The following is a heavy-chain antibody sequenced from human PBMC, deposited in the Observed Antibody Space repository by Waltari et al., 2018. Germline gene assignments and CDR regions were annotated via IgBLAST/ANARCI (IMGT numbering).Heavy chain of an antibody. V-gene: IGHV1-8*01. CDR1: GYTFTSYD. Sequence: QVQLVQSGAEVKKPGASVKVSCKASGYTFTSYDINWVRQATGQGLEWMGWMNPNSRNPGYAQKFQGRVTMTRNTSISTAYMELSSLRSEDTAVYYCAAGEDYYDSSGYYGGNWFDPWGQGTLVTVSS. D-gene: IGHD3-22*01. CDR2: MNPNSRNP. CDR3: AAGEDYYDSSGYYGGNWFDP. J-gene: IGHJ5*02.